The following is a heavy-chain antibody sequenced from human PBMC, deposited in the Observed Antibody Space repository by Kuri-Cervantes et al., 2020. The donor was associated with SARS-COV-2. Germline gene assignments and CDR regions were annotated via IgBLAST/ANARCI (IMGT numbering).Heavy chain of an antibody. CDR1: GGSISSSSYY. V-gene: IGHV4-39*07. Sequence: SETLSLTCTVSGGSISSSSYYWSWIRQPPGKGLEWIGEINHSGSTNYNPSLKSRVTISVDTSKNQFSLKLSSVTAADTAVYYCAKRGGYCTNGVCYPRGGWFDPWGQGTLVTVSS. D-gene: IGHD2-8*01. J-gene: IGHJ5*02. CDR3: AKRGGYCTNGVCYPRGGWFDP. CDR2: INHSGST.